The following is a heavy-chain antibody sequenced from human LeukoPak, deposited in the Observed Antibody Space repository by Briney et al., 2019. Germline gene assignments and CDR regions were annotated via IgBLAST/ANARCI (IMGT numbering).Heavy chain of an antibody. CDR2: IWYDGSNA. CDR1: GFTFNNHA. CDR3: ARDFAQETSGWLDY. V-gene: IGHV3-33*01. Sequence: PGTSLRLSCAASGFTFNNHAMHWVRQAPGKGLEWVAVIWYDGSNAYYADPVTGRFTISRDNSRNTLYLQMNSLRAEDTAVFYCARDFAQETSGWLDYWGQGAVVSVYS. D-gene: IGHD6-19*01. J-gene: IGHJ4*02.